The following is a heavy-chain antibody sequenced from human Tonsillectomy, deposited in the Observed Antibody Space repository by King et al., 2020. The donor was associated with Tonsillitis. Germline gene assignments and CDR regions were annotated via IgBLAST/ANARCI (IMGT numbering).Heavy chain of an antibody. CDR2: IKQDGSEK. Sequence: VQLVESGGGLVQPGGSLRLSCAASGFTFSSYWMSWVRQAPGKGLEWVANIKQDGSEKYYVDSVKGRFTISRDNAKNSLYLQMNSLRAEDTAVYYCARDCSSTSCYLGMDVWGQGTTVTVSS. J-gene: IGHJ6*02. CDR1: GFTFSSYW. V-gene: IGHV3-7*01. CDR3: ARDCSSTSCYLGMDV. D-gene: IGHD2-2*01.